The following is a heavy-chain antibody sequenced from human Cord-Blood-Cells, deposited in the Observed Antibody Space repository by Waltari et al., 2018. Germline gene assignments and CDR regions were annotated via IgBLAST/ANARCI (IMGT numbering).Heavy chain of an antibody. CDR2: INPNSGGT. Sequence: QVQLVQSGAEVKKPGASVKVSCKASGYTFTGYYMHWVRQAPGHGLEWMGWINPNSGGTNYAQKFQGWVNMTRDTSISTAYMELSRLRSDDTAVYYCARTSIVGATRYYYYGMDVWGQGTTVTISS. CDR3: ARTSIVGATRYYYYGMDV. J-gene: IGHJ6*02. D-gene: IGHD1-26*01. CDR1: GYTFTGYY. V-gene: IGHV1-2*04.